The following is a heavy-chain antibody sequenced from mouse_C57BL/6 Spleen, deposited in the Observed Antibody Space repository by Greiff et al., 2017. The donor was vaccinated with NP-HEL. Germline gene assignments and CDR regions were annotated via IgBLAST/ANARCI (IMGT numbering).Heavy chain of an antibody. CDR3: ARSTYYSNYRYAMDY. CDR1: GYTFTSYW. Sequence: QVQLQQPGAELVMPGASVKLSCKASGYTFTSYWMHWVKQRPGQGLEWIGEIDPSDSYTNYNQKFKGKSTLTVDKSSSTAYMQLSSLTSEDSAVYYCARSTYYSNYRYAMDYWGQGTSVTVSS. V-gene: IGHV1-69*01. J-gene: IGHJ4*01. D-gene: IGHD2-5*01. CDR2: IDPSDSYT.